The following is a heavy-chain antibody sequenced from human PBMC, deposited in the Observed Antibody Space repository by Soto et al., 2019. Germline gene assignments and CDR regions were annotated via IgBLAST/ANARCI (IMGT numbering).Heavy chain of an antibody. CDR1: GGSISSSSYY. CDR2: IYYSGST. J-gene: IGHJ6*02. V-gene: IGHV4-39*01. D-gene: IGHD3-3*01. CDR3: ARHTYYDFWSGYYTSENYGMDV. Sequence: SLTCTVSGGSISSSSYYWGWIRQPPGKGLEWIGSIYYSGSTYYSPSLKSRVTISVDTSKNQFSLKLSSVTAADTAVYYCARHTYYDFWSGYYTSENYGMDVWGQGTTVTVSS.